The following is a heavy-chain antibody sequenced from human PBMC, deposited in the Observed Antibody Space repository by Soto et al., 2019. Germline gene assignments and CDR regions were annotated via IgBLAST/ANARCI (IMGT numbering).Heavy chain of an antibody. CDR3: ARYKGYCSGGSCYYYYYMDV. D-gene: IGHD2-15*01. V-gene: IGHV3-48*01. CDR1: GFTFSTHS. CDR2: ISTTGSTI. Sequence: GGSLRLSCAASGFTFSTHSMNWVRKAPGKGLEWVSYISTTGSTIYYADSVKGRFTISRDNAKNSLYLQMTSLRAEDTAVYYCARYKGYCSGGSCYYYYYMDVWGKGTTVTVSS. J-gene: IGHJ6*03.